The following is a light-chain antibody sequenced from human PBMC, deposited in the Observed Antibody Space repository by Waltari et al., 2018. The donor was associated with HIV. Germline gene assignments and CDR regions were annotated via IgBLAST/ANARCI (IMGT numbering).Light chain of an antibody. J-gene: IGLJ1*01. V-gene: IGLV1-51*02. Sequence: QSVLTQPPSISAAPGQRITISCSGSISNIGTNSVSLYQQVPGTAPKLLIYENDKRPSGIPDRVSGSKSDTSATLGISGFRTGDEADYYCATWDSRLNSYVFGSGTTVIVL. CDR3: ATWDSRLNSYV. CDR2: END. CDR1: ISNIGTNS.